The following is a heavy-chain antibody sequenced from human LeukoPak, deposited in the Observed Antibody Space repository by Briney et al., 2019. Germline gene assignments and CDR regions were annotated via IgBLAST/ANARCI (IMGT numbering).Heavy chain of an antibody. CDR2: IKSKTDGGTT. Sequence: PGTSLRLSCAASGFIFGSDAMHWVRQAPGKGLEWVGRIKSKTDGGTTDYAAPVKGRFTISRDDSKNTLYLQMNSLKTEDTAVYYCTTIDDYGDYFQFDWGQGTLVTVSS. V-gene: IGHV3-15*07. D-gene: IGHD4-17*01. CDR3: TTIDDYGDYFQFD. J-gene: IGHJ4*02. CDR1: GFIFGSDA.